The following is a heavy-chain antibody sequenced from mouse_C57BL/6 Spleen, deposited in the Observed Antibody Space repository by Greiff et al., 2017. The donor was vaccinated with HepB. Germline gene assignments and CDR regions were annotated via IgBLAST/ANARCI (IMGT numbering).Heavy chain of an antibody. CDR2: IYPGSGST. Sequence: QVHVKQPGAELVKPGASVKMSCKASGYTFTSYWITWVKQRPGQGLEWIGDIYPGSGSTNYNEKFKSKATLTVDTSSSTAYMQLSSLTSEDSAVYYCAHSNPNFYAMDYWGQGTSVTVSS. D-gene: IGHD2-5*01. J-gene: IGHJ4*01. CDR3: AHSNPNFYAMDY. CDR1: GYTFTSYW. V-gene: IGHV1-55*01.